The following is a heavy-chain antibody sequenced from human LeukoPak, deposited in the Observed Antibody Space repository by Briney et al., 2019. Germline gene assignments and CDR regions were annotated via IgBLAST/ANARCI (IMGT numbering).Heavy chain of an antibody. D-gene: IGHD3-22*01. CDR2: IAPIDSDA. Sequence: GEPLNISGKAPGARFTNYWIGWVGQIHGKGLEWMGVIAPIDSDASSSPSFQRQVTLSVDESITTASLQWNNLKASDSATYYCGRLDTSMIYYFDYWGQGTLVTVSS. V-gene: IGHV5-51*01. CDR1: GARFTNYW. CDR3: GRLDTSMIYYFDY. J-gene: IGHJ4*02.